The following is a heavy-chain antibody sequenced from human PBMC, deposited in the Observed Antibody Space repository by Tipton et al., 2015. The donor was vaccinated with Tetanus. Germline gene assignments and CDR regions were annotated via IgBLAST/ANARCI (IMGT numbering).Heavy chain of an antibody. CDR2: ISYDGSNK. Sequence: SLRLSCAASGFTFSSYAMHWVRQAPGKGLEWVAVISYDGSNKYYADSVKGRFTISRDNSKNTLYLQMNSLRAEDTAVYYCARDYYGSGSYYNVLSGMDVWGQGTTVTVSS. CDR3: ARDYYGSGSYYNVLSGMDV. J-gene: IGHJ6*02. CDR1: GFTFSSYA. V-gene: IGHV3-30-3*01. D-gene: IGHD3-10*01.